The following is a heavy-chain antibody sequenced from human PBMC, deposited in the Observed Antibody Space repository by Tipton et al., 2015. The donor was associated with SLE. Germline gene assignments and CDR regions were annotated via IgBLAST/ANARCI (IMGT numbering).Heavy chain of an antibody. CDR1: GFTFTSYW. CDR2: INGDGRGT. J-gene: IGHJ3*02. D-gene: IGHD3-10*01. CDR3: ARRKQNAMLQGVDDGFDI. Sequence: SLRLSCAASGFTFTSYWLHWVRQVPGKGLVWVSRINGDGRGTTSADSVTGRFTISRDNAKNTLYLHMNSLRAEDTAVYYCARRKQNAMLQGVDDGFDIWGQGTMVTVSS. V-gene: IGHV3-74*01.